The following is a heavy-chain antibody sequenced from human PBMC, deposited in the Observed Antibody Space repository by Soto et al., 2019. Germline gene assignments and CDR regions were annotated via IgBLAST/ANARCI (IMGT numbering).Heavy chain of an antibody. Sequence: QVQLVQSGAEVKKPGASVKVSCKASGYTFTSYYMHWVRQAPGQGLEWMGIINPSGGSTSYAQKFQGRVTMTRDTSTSTVYMERSSLRDEDKAVYYCARDGVELLGELFTYFDYWGQGTLLTVSS. CDR1: GYTFTSYY. CDR2: INPSGGST. V-gene: IGHV1-46*01. CDR3: ARDGVELLGELFTYFDY. J-gene: IGHJ4*02. D-gene: IGHD3-10*01.